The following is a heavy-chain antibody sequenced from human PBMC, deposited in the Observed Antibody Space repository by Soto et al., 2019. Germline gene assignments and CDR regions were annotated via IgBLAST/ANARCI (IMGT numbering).Heavy chain of an antibody. D-gene: IGHD2-21*01. CDR2: IYYSGST. V-gene: IGHV4-59*12. CDR1: GGSISSYY. CDR3: TKNGYFALDY. Sequence: SETLSLTCTVSGGSISSYYWSWIRQPPGKGLEWIGYIYYSGSTNYNPSLKSRVTISVDKSKNQFSLNLDSVTDADTAVYYCTKNGYFALDYWGQGTLVTVSS. J-gene: IGHJ4*02.